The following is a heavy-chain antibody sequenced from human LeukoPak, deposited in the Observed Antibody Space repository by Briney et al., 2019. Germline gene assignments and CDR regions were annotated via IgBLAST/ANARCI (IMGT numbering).Heavy chain of an antibody. CDR3: AKLRGYSNSRYFDY. CDR2: ISSSSTYT. Sequence: PGGSLTLSCAASGFTFSDFYMSWIRQAPGKWLERVSYISSSSTYTNYADSVKGRFTISRDNAKNSLYLQVNSLRAEDTAVYYCAKLRGYSNSRYFDYWGQGTLVTVSS. J-gene: IGHJ4*02. CDR1: GFTFSDFY. V-gene: IGHV3-11*03. D-gene: IGHD6-13*01.